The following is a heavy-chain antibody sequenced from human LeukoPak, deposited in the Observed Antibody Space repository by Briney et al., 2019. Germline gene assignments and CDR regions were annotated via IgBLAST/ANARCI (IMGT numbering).Heavy chain of an antibody. Sequence: ASVKVSCKASGYTFTSYDINWVRQATGQGLEWMGWMNPNSGNTGYAQKFQGRVTMTRNTSISTAYMELSSLRSEDTAVYYCATSLLWFGELFYYMDVWGKGTTVTISS. J-gene: IGHJ6*03. CDR3: ATSLLWFGELFYYMDV. V-gene: IGHV1-8*01. D-gene: IGHD3-10*01. CDR2: MNPNSGNT. CDR1: GYTFTSYD.